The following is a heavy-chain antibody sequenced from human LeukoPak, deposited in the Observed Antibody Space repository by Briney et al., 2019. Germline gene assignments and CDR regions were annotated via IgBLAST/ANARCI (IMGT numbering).Heavy chain of an antibody. CDR1: GGSISSSSYY. J-gene: IGHJ4*02. CDR2: IYYSAST. CDR3: ARIPPDYDWSPNYFDY. V-gene: IGHV4-39*07. Sequence: SETLSLTCTVSGGSISSSSYYWGWIRQPPGKGLEWIGIIYYSASTYYNPSLKSRVTISLDTSKNQFSLKLSSVTAADTAVYYCARIPPDYDWSPNYFDYWGQGTLVTVSS. D-gene: IGHD3-9*01.